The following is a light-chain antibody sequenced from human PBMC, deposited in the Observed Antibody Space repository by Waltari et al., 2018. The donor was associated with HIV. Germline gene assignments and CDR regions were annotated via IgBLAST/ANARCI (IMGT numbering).Light chain of an antibody. J-gene: IGLJ3*02. V-gene: IGLV2-14*01. Sequence: ALTQPASVPGSTGRWITIPCTGSSRDVGGYEYVSWYQQHPGNAPQLIIYEVSSRPLGVSNRVSGSKSGNTASLTISGLQAEDEADYYCSSFTSRTTWVFGGGTKLTVL. CDR3: SSFTSRTTWV. CDR2: EVS. CDR1: SRDVGGYEY.